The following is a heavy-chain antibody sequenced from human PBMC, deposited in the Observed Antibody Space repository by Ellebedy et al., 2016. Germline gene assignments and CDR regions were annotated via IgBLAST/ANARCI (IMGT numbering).Heavy chain of an antibody. J-gene: IGHJ4*02. V-gene: IGHV1-69*13. CDR1: GGTFCSYA. CDR3: ATPSDIVVVPAAFDY. Sequence: SVQVSCXASGGTFCSYAISWLRQPPGQGREWMGGIIPIFGTANYAQKFQGRVTITADESTSTAYMELSSLRSEDTAVYYCATPSDIVVVPAAFDYWGQGTLVTVSS. D-gene: IGHD2-2*01. CDR2: IIPIFGTA.